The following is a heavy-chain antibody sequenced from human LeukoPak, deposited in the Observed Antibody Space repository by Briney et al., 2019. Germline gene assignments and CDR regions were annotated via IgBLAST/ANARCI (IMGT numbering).Heavy chain of an antibody. D-gene: IGHD6-19*01. V-gene: IGHV4-59*01. CDR2: IYYSGST. CDR3: ARGSGWYRY. CDR1: GGSISSYY. J-gene: IGHJ4*02. Sequence: SETLPLTCTVSGGSISSYYWSWIRQPPGKGLEWIGYIYYSGSTNYNTTLKSRVTISVDTSKNQSSLKLSSVTAADTAVYYCARGSGWYRYWGQGALVIVSS.